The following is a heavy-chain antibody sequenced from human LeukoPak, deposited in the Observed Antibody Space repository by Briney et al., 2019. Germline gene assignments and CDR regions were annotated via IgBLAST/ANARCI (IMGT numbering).Heavy chain of an antibody. CDR2: ISYSSNYI. D-gene: IGHD6-19*01. Sequence: GGSLRLSCAGSGFTFSSYTMNWVRQAPGRGLEWVSCISYSSNYIYYADSVKGRFTISRDNTKNSLYLQMNSLRAEDTAVYYCARERGSGWGGGIQHWGQGTLVTVSS. J-gene: IGHJ1*01. CDR3: ARERGSGWGGGIQH. CDR1: GFTFSSYT. V-gene: IGHV3-21*01.